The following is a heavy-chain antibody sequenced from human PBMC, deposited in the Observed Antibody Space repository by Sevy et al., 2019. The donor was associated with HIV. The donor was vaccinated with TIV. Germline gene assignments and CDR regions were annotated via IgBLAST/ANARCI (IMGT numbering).Heavy chain of an antibody. J-gene: IGHJ4*02. CDR1: GFTLNNYA. CDR2: ISGSGGST. D-gene: IGHD3-22*01. CDR3: AKDSYFDNTLFDY. Sequence: GGSLRLSCAASGFTLNNYAMNWVRQAPGKGLEWVSGISGSGGSTYYADSGKGRFTISRDNSKNTLYLQMNSLRAEDTAVYYCAKDSYFDNTLFDYWGQGTLVTVSS. V-gene: IGHV3-23*01.